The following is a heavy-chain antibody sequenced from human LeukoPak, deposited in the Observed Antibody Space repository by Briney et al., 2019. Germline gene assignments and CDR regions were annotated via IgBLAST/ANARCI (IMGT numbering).Heavy chain of an antibody. CDR3: ARRLGDTSLYNYGLSLDP. CDR1: GYTFTDHY. V-gene: IGHV1-2*02. D-gene: IGHD4-17*01. J-gene: IGHJ5*02. Sequence: PGASVRVSCKASGYTFTDHYMHWARQAPGHGLEWMGWMNPNNGGTTYAKTFQGRVTMTRDTSLTTAYMELRRLTADDTAVYYCARRLGDTSLYNYGLSLDPWGQGTLVTVSS. CDR2: MNPNNGGT.